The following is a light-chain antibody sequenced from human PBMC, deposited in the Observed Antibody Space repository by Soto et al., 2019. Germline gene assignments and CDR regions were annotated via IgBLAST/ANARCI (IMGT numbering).Light chain of an antibody. J-gene: IGKJ1*01. CDR1: QSISSW. CDR2: KAS. CDR3: QQYSGDSRT. V-gene: IGKV1-5*03. Sequence: DIQMTQSPSTLSASVGDRVTITCRANQSISSWLAWYQQKPGKAPKLLIYKASRLHSGVSSRFSGSESGTEFTLTISSLQPDDFATYYCQQYSGDSRTFGQGTKVEMK.